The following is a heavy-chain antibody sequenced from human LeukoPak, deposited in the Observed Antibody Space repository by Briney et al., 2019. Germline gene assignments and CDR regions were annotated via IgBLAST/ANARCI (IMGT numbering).Heavy chain of an antibody. J-gene: IGHJ6*01. CDR3: ARFLTVVNPSLYYYYGMAV. CDR2: INHSGST. D-gene: IGHD4-23*01. Sequence: PSETLSLTCAVYGGSFSGYYWSWIRQPPGKGLEWIGEINHSGSTNYNPSLKSRVTISVDTAKNQFSLKLSSVTAPDTAVYYWARFLTVVNPSLYYYYGMAVWGQGTTVTASS. CDR1: GGSFSGYY. V-gene: IGHV4-34*01.